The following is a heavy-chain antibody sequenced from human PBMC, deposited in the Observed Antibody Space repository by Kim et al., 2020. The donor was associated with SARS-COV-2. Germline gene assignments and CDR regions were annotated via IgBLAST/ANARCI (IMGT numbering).Heavy chain of an antibody. CDR3: ASLVKLWADTGSG. V-gene: IGHV3-74*01. D-gene: IGHD1-1*01. J-gene: IGHJ4*02. Sequence: RYPDTVKGRLPISREHTQNTLFLQMNSLRAEDTAVYYCASLVKLWADTGSGWGQGTLVTVSS.